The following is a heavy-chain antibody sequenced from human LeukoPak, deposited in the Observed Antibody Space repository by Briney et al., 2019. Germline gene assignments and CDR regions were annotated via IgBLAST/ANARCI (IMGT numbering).Heavy chain of an antibody. CDR3: ARGVHYYDSSGYVDY. CDR1: GYTFTGYY. Sequence: ASVKVSCKASGYTFTGYYMHWVRQAPGQGLEWLGWINPNSGGTNYAQKFQGRVTMTRDTSISTAYMELSRLRSDDTAVYYCARGVHYYDSSGYVDYWGQGTLATVSS. CDR2: INPNSGGT. D-gene: IGHD3-22*01. J-gene: IGHJ4*02. V-gene: IGHV1-2*02.